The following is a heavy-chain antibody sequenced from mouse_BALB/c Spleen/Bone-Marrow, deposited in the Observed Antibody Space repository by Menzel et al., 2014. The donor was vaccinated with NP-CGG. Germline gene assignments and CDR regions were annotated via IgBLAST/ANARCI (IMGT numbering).Heavy chain of an antibody. CDR3: ARAPLLRLRNYFDY. D-gene: IGHD1-2*01. J-gene: IGHJ2*01. CDR1: GYTFTSYW. V-gene: IGHV1-7*01. Sequence: QVQLQQSGAALAKPGASVKMSCKASGYTFTSYWMHWVKQRPGKGLEWIGYINPNTGYTEYNQKFKDKATLTADKSSSTAYMQLSSLTSEDSAVYYCARAPLLRLRNYFDYWCQGTTLTVSS. CDR2: INPNTGYT.